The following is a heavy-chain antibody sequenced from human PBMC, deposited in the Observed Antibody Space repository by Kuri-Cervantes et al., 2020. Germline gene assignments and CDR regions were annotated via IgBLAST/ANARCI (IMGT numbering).Heavy chain of an antibody. Sequence: SETLSLTCTVSGGSISSYYWSWIRQPPGKGLGWIGYIYYSGSTNYNPSLKSRVTISVDTSKNQFSLKLSSVTAADTAVYYCARYTGDYVWGSYPGYFDYWGQGTLVTVSS. CDR1: GGSISSYY. D-gene: IGHD3-16*02. CDR2: IYYSGST. CDR3: ARYTGDYVWGSYPGYFDY. J-gene: IGHJ4*02. V-gene: IGHV4-59*01.